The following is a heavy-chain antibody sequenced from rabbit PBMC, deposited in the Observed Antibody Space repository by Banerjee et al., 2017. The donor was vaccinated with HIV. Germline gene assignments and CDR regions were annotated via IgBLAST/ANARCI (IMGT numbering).Heavy chain of an antibody. CDR3: ARDRDYTYAYPDATFNL. V-gene: IGHV1S45*01. CDR2: IYAGSSGSA. J-gene: IGHJ4*01. D-gene: IGHD6-1*01. Sequence: QEQLKETGGGLVQPGGSLTLSCKASGFDFSGYYMSWVRQAPGKGLEWIACIYAGSSGSAWYASWPKGRFTISKTSSTTVTLQMTSLTAADTATYFCARDRDYTYAYPDATFNLWGPGTLVTVS. CDR1: GFDFSGYYM.